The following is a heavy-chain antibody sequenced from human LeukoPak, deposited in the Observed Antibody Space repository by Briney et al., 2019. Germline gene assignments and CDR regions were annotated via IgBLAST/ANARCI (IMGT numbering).Heavy chain of an antibody. J-gene: IGHJ6*02. CDR1: GFTFTNYA. CDR2: ISGSGGST. CDR3: AKDLPSYYDFWWTV. Sequence: PGGSLRLSCVASGFTFTNYAMAWVRQAPGKGLEWVSAISGSGGSTYYADSVKGRFTISRDNSKNTLYLQMNSLRAEDTAVYYCAKDLPSYYDFWWTVWGQGTTVTVSS. D-gene: IGHD3-3*01. V-gene: IGHV3-23*01.